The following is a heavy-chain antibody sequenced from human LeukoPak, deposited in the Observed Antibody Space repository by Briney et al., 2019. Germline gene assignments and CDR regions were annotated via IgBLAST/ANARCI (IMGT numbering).Heavy chain of an antibody. CDR2: INPSGGST. CDR1: GYTFTSYY. D-gene: IGHD1-14*01. V-gene: IGHV1-46*01. J-gene: IGHJ6*03. Sequence: ASVKLSCKSSGYTFTSYYMHWVRHAPGQGLGWVGIINPSGGSTSYAQKFQGRVTMTRDMSTSTVYMELSSLRSEDTAVYYCVGATQEPTKKKSYHYYYMDVCGKGTTVTVSS. CDR3: VGATQEPTKKKSYHYYYMDV.